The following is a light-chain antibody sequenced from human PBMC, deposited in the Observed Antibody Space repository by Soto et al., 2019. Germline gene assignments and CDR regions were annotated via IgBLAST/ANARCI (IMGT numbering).Light chain of an antibody. CDR2: WAS. CDR3: QQYYSAPRT. CDR1: QSVLYSSNNKNY. V-gene: IGKV4-1*01. J-gene: IGKJ1*01. Sequence: FKSSQSVLYSSNNKNYLAWYQQKPGQPPKLLIYWASTRESGVPDRFSGSGSGTDFTLTISSLQAEDVAVYYCQQYYSAPRTFGKGTKV.